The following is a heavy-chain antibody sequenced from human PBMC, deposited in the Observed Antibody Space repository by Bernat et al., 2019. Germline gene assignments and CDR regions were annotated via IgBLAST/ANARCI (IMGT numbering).Heavy chain of an antibody. CDR3: AREFVTIFGVNYYQYGMDV. D-gene: IGHD3-3*01. J-gene: IGHJ6*02. Sequence: EVQLVESGEGLVQPGGSLRLSCAASGFTFSSYWMHWVRQAPGKGLVWVSRINSDGSGTRYADSVKGRFTISRDNAKNTLYLQMNSLRAEDTAVYYCAREFVTIFGVNYYQYGMDVWGQGTTVTVSS. V-gene: IGHV3-74*01. CDR2: INSDGSGT. CDR1: GFTFSSYW.